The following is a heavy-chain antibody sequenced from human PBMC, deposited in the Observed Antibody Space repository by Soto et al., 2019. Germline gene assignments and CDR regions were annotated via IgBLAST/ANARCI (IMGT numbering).Heavy chain of an antibody. Sequence: GGSPKICCKVSGYSFTNYWIGGVRQMPGQGLEWMGIIYPGDSDTRYSPSFQGQVTMSADKSISTAYLQWSSLKASDTAMYYCARGKYYDSSGYYWLFDYWAQGTLVTVSS. CDR2: IYPGDSDT. J-gene: IGHJ4*02. CDR3: ARGKYYDSSGYYWLFDY. CDR1: GYSFTNYW. V-gene: IGHV5-51*01. D-gene: IGHD3-22*01.